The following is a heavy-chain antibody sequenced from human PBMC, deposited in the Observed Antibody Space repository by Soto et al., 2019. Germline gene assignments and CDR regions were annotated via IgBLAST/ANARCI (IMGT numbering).Heavy chain of an antibody. CDR3: ATGRSSGYPLPYYFDY. Sequence: GGSLRLSCAASGFTFSSYAMSWVRQAPGKGLEWVSAISGSGGSTYYADSVKGRFTISRDNSKNTLYLQMNSLRAEDTAVYYCATGRSSGYPLPYYFDYWGQGTLVTVSS. V-gene: IGHV3-23*01. J-gene: IGHJ4*02. CDR1: GFTFSSYA. CDR2: ISGSGGST. D-gene: IGHD3-22*01.